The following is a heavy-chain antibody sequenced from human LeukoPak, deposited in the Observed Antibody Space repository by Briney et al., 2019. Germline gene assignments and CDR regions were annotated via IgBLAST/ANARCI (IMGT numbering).Heavy chain of an antibody. D-gene: IGHD3-3*01. CDR1: GGSISSGGYY. Sequence: SETLSLTCTVSGGSISSGGYYWSWIRQPPGKGLEWIGYIYHSGSTYYNPSLKSRVTISVDRSKNQFSLKLSSVTAADTAVYYCAIEIAFGSFEVVTHAHYWGQGTLVTVSS. CDR3: AIEIAFGSFEVVTHAHY. CDR2: IYHSGST. V-gene: IGHV4-30-2*01. J-gene: IGHJ4*02.